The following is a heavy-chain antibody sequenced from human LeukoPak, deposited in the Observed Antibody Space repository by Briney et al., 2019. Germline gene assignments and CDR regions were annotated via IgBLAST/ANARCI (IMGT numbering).Heavy chain of an antibody. J-gene: IGHJ6*03. CDR1: GGSISSYY. V-gene: IGHV4-59*01. CDR3: ARVKVPAATLYYYYYMDV. Sequence: PSETLSLTCTVSGGSISSYYWSWIRQPPGKGLEWIGYIYYSGSTNYNPSLKSRVTISVDTSKNQFSLKLSSVTAADTAVYYCARVKVPAATLYYYYYMDVWGKGTTVTISS. CDR2: IYYSGST. D-gene: IGHD2-2*01.